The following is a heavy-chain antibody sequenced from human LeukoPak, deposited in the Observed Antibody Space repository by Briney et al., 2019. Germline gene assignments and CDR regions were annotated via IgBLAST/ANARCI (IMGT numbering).Heavy chain of an antibody. Sequence: GGSLRLSCAASGFSFSSYAMSWVRQAPGKGLEWVSSISGSGGSTYYADSVKGRFTISRDNSKDTLYLQTNSLRAEDTAVYYCAKDIVVVTSGSNAFDIWGQGTTVTVSS. D-gene: IGHD2-21*02. CDR3: AKDIVVVTSGSNAFDI. V-gene: IGHV3-23*01. CDR2: ISGSGGST. CDR1: GFSFSSYA. J-gene: IGHJ3*02.